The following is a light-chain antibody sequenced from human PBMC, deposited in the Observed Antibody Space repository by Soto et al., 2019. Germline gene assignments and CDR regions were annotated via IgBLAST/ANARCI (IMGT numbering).Light chain of an antibody. CDR2: CAS. Sequence: TQSAGTLSLSPEERVRIYCIASQCVSSSLAWYQQKPGQAPRLLIYCASDLPTGVPSRFSGSGSGTDFTLTISSLQPDDFAAYYCHQCHSWPLTFGQGTKVDIK. V-gene: IGKV3D-15*01. CDR3: HQCHSWPLT. J-gene: IGKJ1*01. CDR1: QCVSSS.